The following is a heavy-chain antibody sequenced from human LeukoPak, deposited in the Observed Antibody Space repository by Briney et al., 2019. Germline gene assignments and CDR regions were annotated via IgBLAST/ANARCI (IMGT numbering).Heavy chain of an antibody. J-gene: IGHJ4*02. CDR2: ISDSGGST. CDR3: AKRGVVIRVILVGFHKQAYYFDS. D-gene: IGHD3-22*01. Sequence: GGSLRLSCAVSGITLSNYGMSWVRQAPGKGLEWVAGISDSGGSTKYADAVKGRFTISRDNPKNTLYLQMNSLRVEDTAVYFCAKRGVVIRVILVGFHKQAYYFDSWGQGALVTVSS. CDR1: GITLSNYG. V-gene: IGHV3-23*01.